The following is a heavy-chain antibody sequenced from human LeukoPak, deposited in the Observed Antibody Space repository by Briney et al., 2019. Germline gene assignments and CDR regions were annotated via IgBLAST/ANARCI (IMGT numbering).Heavy chain of an antibody. V-gene: IGHV3-21*01. CDR1: GFTFSSYS. J-gene: IGHJ4*02. D-gene: IGHD6-6*01. CDR2: ISSSSSYI. CDR3: ARDREIEYSSSGEAPFDY. Sequence: GGSLRLSCAASGFTFSSYSMNWVRQAPGKGLEWVSSISSSSSYIYYADSVKGRFTISRDNAKNSLYLQMNSLRAEDTAVYYCARDREIEYSSSGEAPFDYWGQRTLVTVSS.